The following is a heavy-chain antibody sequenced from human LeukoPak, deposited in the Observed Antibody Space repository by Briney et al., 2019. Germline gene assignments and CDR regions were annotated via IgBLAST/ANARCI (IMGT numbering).Heavy chain of an antibody. CDR3: ARVLSASWDWFDP. CDR2: ISSSSSYI. Sequence: SGGSLRLSCAASGFTFSSYSMNWVHQAPGKGLEWVSSISSSSSYIYYADSVKGRFTISRDNAENTVYLQMNSLRAEDTAVYYCARVLSASWDWFDPWGQGTLVTVSS. J-gene: IGHJ5*02. V-gene: IGHV3-21*01. CDR1: GFTFSSYS. D-gene: IGHD1-26*01.